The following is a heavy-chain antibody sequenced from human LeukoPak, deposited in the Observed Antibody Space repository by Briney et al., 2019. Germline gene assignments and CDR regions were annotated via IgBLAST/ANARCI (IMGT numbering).Heavy chain of an antibody. D-gene: IGHD1-1*01. CDR2: ISGAGGTT. J-gene: IGHJ4*02. CDR1: GFSFSDSA. CDR3: AKDRGPTVFWYFDS. Sequence: GGSLRLSCAASGFSFSDSAMSWVRQAPGKGLEWVSGISGAGGTTNYADSVKGRFTVSRDNSKNTFYLQMNSLRADDTAVYYCAKDRGPTVFWYFDSWGRGTLLTVSS. V-gene: IGHV3-23*01.